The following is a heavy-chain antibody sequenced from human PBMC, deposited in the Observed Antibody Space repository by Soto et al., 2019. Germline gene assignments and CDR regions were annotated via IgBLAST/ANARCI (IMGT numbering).Heavy chain of an antibody. Sequence: QVQLVESGGGVVQPGRSLRLSCAASGFTFSSYGMHWVRQAPGKGLEWVAVISYDGSNKYYADSVKGRFTISRDKSKNTLYLQMHSLRAEDTAVYYCAKECITMLVEVTPGYGFDISGQGTRVTF. D-gene: IGHD3-22*01. J-gene: IGHJ3*02. CDR3: AKECITMLVEVTPGYGFDI. CDR2: ISYDGSNK. V-gene: IGHV3-30*18. CDR1: GFTFSSYG.